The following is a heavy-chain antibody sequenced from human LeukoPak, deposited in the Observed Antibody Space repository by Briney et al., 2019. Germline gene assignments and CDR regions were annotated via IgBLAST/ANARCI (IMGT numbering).Heavy chain of an antibody. Sequence: SQTLSLTCTVSGGSISSGSYYWSWIRQPAGKGLEWIGRIYTSGSTNYNPTLKSRITISVDTSKNQFSLKLSSVPAADTAVYYCAGHYYDSSGYYTGPWGQGTLVTVSS. CDR1: GGSISSGSYY. CDR2: IYTSGST. J-gene: IGHJ5*02. CDR3: AGHYYDSSGYYTGP. D-gene: IGHD3-22*01. V-gene: IGHV4-61*02.